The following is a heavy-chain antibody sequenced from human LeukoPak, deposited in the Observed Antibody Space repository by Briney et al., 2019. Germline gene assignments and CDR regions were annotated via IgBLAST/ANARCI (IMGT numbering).Heavy chain of an antibody. V-gene: IGHV3-21*01. J-gene: IGHJ4*02. D-gene: IGHD5-24*01. CDR1: GFSFSSYN. Sequence: GGSLRLSCEASGFSFSSYNMDWARQTPGKGLEWISSITTSSTYTFYADSVKGRFTISRDNARNSLYLQMNSLRAEDTAVYYCARESRWLQADYWGQGTLVTVSS. CDR2: ITTSSTYT. CDR3: ARESRWLQADY.